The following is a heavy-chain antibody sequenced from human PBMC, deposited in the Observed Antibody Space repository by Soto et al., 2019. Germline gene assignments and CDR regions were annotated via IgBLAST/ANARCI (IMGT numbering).Heavy chain of an antibody. Sequence: QVQLVESGGGLVKPGGSLRLSCAASGFTFSDYYMSWIRQAPGKGLEWVSYISSSSSYTNYAHSVKGRFTISRDNAKNSLYLQMNSLRAEDTAVYYCAMLGGTTIGTFDYWGQGTLVTVSS. CDR3: AMLGGTTIGTFDY. CDR2: ISSSSSYT. V-gene: IGHV3-11*06. J-gene: IGHJ4*02. CDR1: GFTFSDYY. D-gene: IGHD4-4*01.